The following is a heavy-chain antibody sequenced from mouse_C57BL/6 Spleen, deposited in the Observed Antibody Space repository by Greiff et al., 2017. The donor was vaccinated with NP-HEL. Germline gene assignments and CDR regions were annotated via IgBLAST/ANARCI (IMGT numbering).Heavy chain of an antibody. CDR3: ARSRTAQDWYFDV. J-gene: IGHJ1*03. Sequence: VKLVESGPELVKPGASVKLSCKASGYTFTSYDINWVKQRPGQGLEWIGWIYPRDGSTKYNEKFKGKATLTVDTSSSTAYMELHSLTSEDSAVYFCARSRTAQDWYFDVWGTGTTVTVSS. V-gene: IGHV1-85*01. D-gene: IGHD3-2*02. CDR2: IYPRDGST. CDR1: GYTFTSYD.